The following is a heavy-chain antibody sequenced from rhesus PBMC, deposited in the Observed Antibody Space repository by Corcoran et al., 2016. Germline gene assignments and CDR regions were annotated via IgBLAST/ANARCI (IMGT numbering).Heavy chain of an antibody. CDR1: GSSIRSTHL. D-gene: IGHD5-42*01. CDR2: FSKNGRNN. CDR3: SRGGYATTEGFDS. V-gene: IGHV4-93*02. Sequence: QVQLQESGPAVLMPSETLSLSCAVSGSSIRSTHLCSLIRPSPGKGLDWIAHFSKNGRNNEKNPSLGSRVTISIDTSQNQFSLRLTSVTAADTAVYFCSRGGYATTEGFDSWGQGVLVTVSS. J-gene: IGHJ4*01.